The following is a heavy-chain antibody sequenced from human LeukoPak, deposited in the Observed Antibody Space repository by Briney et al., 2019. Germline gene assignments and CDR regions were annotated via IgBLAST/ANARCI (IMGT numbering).Heavy chain of an antibody. CDR1: GYTFTNYG. Sequence: ASVKVSCKASGYTFTNYGISWVRQAPGQGLEWMGRISAYNGNTNYAQKLQGRVTMTTDTSTSTAYMELRSLRSDDTAVYYCARAPYSGYDDGIDYWGQGTLVTVSS. V-gene: IGHV1-18*01. CDR2: ISAYNGNT. D-gene: IGHD5-12*01. J-gene: IGHJ4*02. CDR3: ARAPYSGYDDGIDY.